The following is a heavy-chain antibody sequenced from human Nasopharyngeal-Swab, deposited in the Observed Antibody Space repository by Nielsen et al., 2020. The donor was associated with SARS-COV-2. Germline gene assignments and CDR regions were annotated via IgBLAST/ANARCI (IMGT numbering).Heavy chain of an antibody. J-gene: IGHJ6*02. Sequence: ASVKVSCKASGYTFTGYYMHWVRQAPGQGLEWMGWINPNSGGTNYAQKFQGRVTMTRDTSISTAYMELSRLRSDDTAVYYCARDGNGGGYYYYGMDVWGQGTTVTVSS. CDR1: GYTFTGYY. CDR2: INPNSGGT. V-gene: IGHV1-2*02. CDR3: ARDGNGGGYYYYGMDV. D-gene: IGHD4-23*01.